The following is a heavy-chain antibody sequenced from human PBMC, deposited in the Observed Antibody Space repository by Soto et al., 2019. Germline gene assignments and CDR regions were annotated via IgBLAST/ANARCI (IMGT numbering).Heavy chain of an antibody. V-gene: IGHV4-34*01. J-gene: IGHJ1*01. CDR3: ARGPPNIVVVVAATRKEYFQH. CDR2: INHSRST. D-gene: IGHD2-15*01. CDR1: GGSFSGYY. Sequence: SETLSLTCAVYGGSFSGYYWSWIRQPPGKGLEWIGEINHSRSTNYNPSIKSRVTISVDTSKNQFSLKLSSVTAADTAVYYCARGPPNIVVVVAATRKEYFQHWGQGTLVTVSS.